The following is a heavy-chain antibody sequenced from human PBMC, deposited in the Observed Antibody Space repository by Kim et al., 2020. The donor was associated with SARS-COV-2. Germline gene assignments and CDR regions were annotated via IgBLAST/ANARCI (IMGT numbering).Heavy chain of an antibody. J-gene: IGHJ6*02. CDR1: GFTFSTYA. D-gene: IGHD3-3*01. CDR2: ISGSGGST. V-gene: IGHV3-23*01. Sequence: GGSLRLSCAASGFTFSTYAITWVRQAPGKGLEWVSSISGSGGSTYYADSVKGRFTISRDNSKNTLYLQMNSLRAEDTAVYYCAILRFFEWLLYDYYYGMDVWGQGTTVTVAS. CDR3: AILRFFEWLLYDYYYGMDV.